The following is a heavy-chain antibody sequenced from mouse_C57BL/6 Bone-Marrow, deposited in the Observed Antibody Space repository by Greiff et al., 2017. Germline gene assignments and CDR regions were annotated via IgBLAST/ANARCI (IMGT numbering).Heavy chain of an antibody. Sequence: QVHVKQPGAELVKPGASVKMSCKASGYTFTSYWITWLKQMPGQGLEWIGDLYPGSGSTNYNEKFKSKATLTVDTSSSTAYMQLSSLTSEDSAVYYCAREGAYYSNIDYWGQGTTLTVSS. CDR3: AREGAYYSNIDY. V-gene: IGHV1-55*01. J-gene: IGHJ2*01. CDR2: LYPGSGST. D-gene: IGHD2-5*01. CDR1: GYTFTSYW.